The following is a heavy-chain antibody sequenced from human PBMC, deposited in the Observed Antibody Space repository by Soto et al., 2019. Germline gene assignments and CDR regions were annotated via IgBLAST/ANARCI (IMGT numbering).Heavy chain of an antibody. CDR2: IWYDGSNK. D-gene: IGHD3-10*01. Sequence: QVQLVESGGGVVQPGRSLRLSCAASGFTFSSYGMHWVRQAPGKGLEWVAVIWYDGSNKYYADSVKGRFTISRDNSKNTLYLQMNSLRAEDTAVYYCARSGSVSYYRTPFDYWGQGTLVTVSS. CDR3: ARSGSVSYYRTPFDY. J-gene: IGHJ4*02. V-gene: IGHV3-33*01. CDR1: GFTFSSYG.